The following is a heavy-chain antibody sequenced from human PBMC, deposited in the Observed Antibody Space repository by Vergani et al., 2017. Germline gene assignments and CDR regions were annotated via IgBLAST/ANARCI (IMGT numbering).Heavy chain of an antibody. CDR1: GYTFTSYA. Sequence: QVQLVQSGAEVKKPGASVKVSCKASGYTFTSYAMHWVRQAPGQRLEWMGGFDPEDGETIYAQKFQGRVTITADESTSTAYMELSSLRSEDTAVYYCARVVGDGVSKNWFDPWGQGTLVTVSS. V-gene: IGHV1-3*01. CDR2: FDPEDGET. CDR3: ARVVGDGVSKNWFDP. J-gene: IGHJ5*02. D-gene: IGHD2-8*01.